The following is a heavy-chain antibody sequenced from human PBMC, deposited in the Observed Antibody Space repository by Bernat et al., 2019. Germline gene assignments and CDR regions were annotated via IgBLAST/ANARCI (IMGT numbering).Heavy chain of an antibody. V-gene: IGHV4-61*02. CDR1: GGSISSGSYY. J-gene: IGHJ6*02. CDR2: IYTSGST. Sequence: QVQLQESGPGLVKPSQTLSLTCTVSGGSISSGSYYWSWIRQSAGKGLEWIGRIYTSGSTNYNPSLKSRSSMSGDTSKKQFSLKVNSVTAADTAVYYCARGDDYFGMDVRGRGTPVTTS. CDR3: ARGDDYFGMDV.